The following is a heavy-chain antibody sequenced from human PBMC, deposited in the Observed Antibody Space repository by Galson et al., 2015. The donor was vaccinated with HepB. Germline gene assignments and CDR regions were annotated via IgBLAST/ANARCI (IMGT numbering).Heavy chain of an antibody. J-gene: IGHJ6*02. Sequence: SVKVSCKASGSTFTSSAMQWVRQARGQRLEWIGWIVVGSGNTNYAQKFQERVTITRDMSTSAAYMELSSLRSEDTAVYYCAAAIMVRETRTGMDVWGQGTTVTVSS. CDR3: AAAIMVRETRTGMDV. CDR2: IVVGSGNT. CDR1: GSTFTSSA. D-gene: IGHD3-10*01. V-gene: IGHV1-58*02.